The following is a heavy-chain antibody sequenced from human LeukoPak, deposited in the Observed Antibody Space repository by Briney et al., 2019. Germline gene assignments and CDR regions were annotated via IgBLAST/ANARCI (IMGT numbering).Heavy chain of an antibody. CDR1: GYTFTSYG. J-gene: IGHJ3*02. D-gene: IGHD3-22*01. CDR3: ARWDYYDSRTFDI. V-gene: IGHV1-18*01. Sequence: ASVKVSCKASGYTFTSYGISWVRQAPGQGLEWMGWISIYNGKINYSQKFQGRVTMTTDTSTSTAYMEMRSLRSDDTAVYYCARWDYYDSRTFDIWGQGTMVTVS. CDR2: ISIYNGKI.